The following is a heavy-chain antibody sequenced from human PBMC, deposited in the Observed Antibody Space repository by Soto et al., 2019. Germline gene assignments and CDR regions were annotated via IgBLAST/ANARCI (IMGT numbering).Heavy chain of an antibody. CDR3: ARDQAKFVTEYYHDYGMDV. Sequence: ASVKVSCKTSGYSFTNSGITCVREARGKGLEWMGWISPYNGNTNYAEKIQGRGTMTTDTSTRTAYMELRSLTSDDKAVYYCARDQAKFVTEYYHDYGMDVWGQGTTVTVSS. CDR2: ISPYNGNT. V-gene: IGHV1-18*01. J-gene: IGHJ6*02. D-gene: IGHD1-20*01. CDR1: GYSFTNSG.